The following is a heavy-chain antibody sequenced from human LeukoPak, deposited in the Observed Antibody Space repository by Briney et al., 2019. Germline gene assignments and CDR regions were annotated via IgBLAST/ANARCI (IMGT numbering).Heavy chain of an antibody. V-gene: IGHV3-30-3*01. CDR3: ARDEGGPAVAVNAPLDY. Sequence: GGSLRLSCAASGFTFSSYAMHWVRQAPGKGLEWVAVISYDGSNKYYADSVKGRFTISRDNSKNTLYLQMNSLRAEDTAVYYCARDEGGPAVAVNAPLDYWGQGTLVTVSS. CDR1: GFTFSSYA. J-gene: IGHJ4*02. D-gene: IGHD6-19*01. CDR2: ISYDGSNK.